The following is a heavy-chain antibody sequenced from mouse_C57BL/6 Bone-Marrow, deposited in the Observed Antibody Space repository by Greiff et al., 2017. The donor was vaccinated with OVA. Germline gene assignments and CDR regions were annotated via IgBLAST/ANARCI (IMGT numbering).Heavy chain of an antibody. V-gene: IGHV1-64*01. D-gene: IGHD1-1*01. Sequence: VQRVESGAELVKPGASVKLSCKASGYTFTSYWMHWVKQRPGQGLEWIGMIHPNSGSTNYNEKFKSKATLTVDKSSSTAYMQLSSLTSEDSAVYYCARLLNYFDYWGQGTTLTVSS. CDR1: GYTFTSYW. CDR2: IHPNSGST. CDR3: ARLLNYFDY. J-gene: IGHJ2*01.